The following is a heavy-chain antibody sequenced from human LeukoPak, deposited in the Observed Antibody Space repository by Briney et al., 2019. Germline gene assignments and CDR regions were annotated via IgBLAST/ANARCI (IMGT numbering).Heavy chain of an antibody. CDR2: FDPEDGET. CDR1: GYTLTELS. D-gene: IGHD2-2*01. Sequence: ASVKVSCKVSGYTLTELSMHWVRQAPGKGLEWMGGFDPEDGETIYAQKFQGRVTMTEDTSTDTAYMELSSLRSEDTAVYYCATALINCSSTSCAARYPTYWGQGTLVTASS. J-gene: IGHJ4*02. CDR3: ATALINCSSTSCAARYPTY. V-gene: IGHV1-24*01.